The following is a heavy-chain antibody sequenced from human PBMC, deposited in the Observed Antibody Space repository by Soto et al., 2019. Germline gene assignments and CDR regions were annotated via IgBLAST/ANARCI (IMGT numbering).Heavy chain of an antibody. CDR2: IYWNDDK. D-gene: IGHD4-17*01. CDR3: AHRPTTVTKGWFDP. J-gene: IGHJ5*02. V-gene: IGHV2-5*01. CDR1: GFSLSTGGMG. Sequence: QITLKESGPTLVKPTQTLTLTCTFSGFSLSTGGMGVGWIRQPPGKAPEWLALIYWNDDKRYSPSLKSRLTITKDNSKNQVVLTMTNMDPVDTATYYCAHRPTTVTKGWFDPWGQGTLVTVSS.